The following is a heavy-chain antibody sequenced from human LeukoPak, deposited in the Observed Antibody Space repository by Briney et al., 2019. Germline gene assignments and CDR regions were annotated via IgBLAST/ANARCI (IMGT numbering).Heavy chain of an antibody. V-gene: IGHV4-39*07. CDR1: GGSITSSSCY. Sequence: SETLSLTCTVSGGSITSSSCYWGWIRQPPGKGLEWIGSVYYSGNTYYHSSLKSRVTISVDTSKHQFSLKLSSVTAADTAIYYCTREYGFMTTVFHAFDIWGQGTMVTVSS. CDR2: VYYSGNT. D-gene: IGHD4-17*01. CDR3: TREYGFMTTVFHAFDI. J-gene: IGHJ3*02.